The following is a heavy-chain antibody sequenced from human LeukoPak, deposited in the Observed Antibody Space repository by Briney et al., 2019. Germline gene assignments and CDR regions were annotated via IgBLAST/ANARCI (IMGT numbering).Heavy chain of an antibody. J-gene: IGHJ5*02. V-gene: IGHV1-69*05. CDR3: ARDHLTTVTTYLWFDP. D-gene: IGHD4-11*01. CDR2: IIPIFGTA. CDR1: GGTFSSYA. Sequence: SVKVSCKASGGTFSSYAISWVRQAPGQGLEWMGRIIPIFGTANYAQKFQGRVTITTDESTSTAYMELSSLKSEDTAVYYCARDHLTTVTTYLWFDPWGQGTLVTVSS.